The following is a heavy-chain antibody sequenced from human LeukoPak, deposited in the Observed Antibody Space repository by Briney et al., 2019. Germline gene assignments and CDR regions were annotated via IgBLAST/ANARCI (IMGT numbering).Heavy chain of an antibody. Sequence: PSETLSLICTVSGGSINSYYWNWIRQPAGKGLEWIGHIYTRGSTKYNPSLKGRVTMSIDTSKNQFSLNLYSVTAADTAVYYCATNYTAVSAFDSWGQGTLVTVSS. CDR2: IYTRGST. J-gene: IGHJ4*02. V-gene: IGHV4-4*07. D-gene: IGHD6-19*01. CDR3: ATNYTAVSAFDS. CDR1: GGSINSYY.